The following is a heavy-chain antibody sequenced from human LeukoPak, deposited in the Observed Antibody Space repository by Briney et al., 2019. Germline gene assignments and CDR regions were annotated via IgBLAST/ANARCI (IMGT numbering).Heavy chain of an antibody. V-gene: IGHV3-23*01. CDR1: GFTFSSYA. CDR3: ARERGYDFWSGSRVSFDN. J-gene: IGHJ4*02. Sequence: PGGSLRLSCAASGFTFSSYAMSWVRQAPGKGLEWVSAISGSGGSTYYADSVKGRFTISRDNSKNTLYLQMNSLRAEDTAVYYCARERGYDFWSGSRVSFDNWGQGTLVTVSS. D-gene: IGHD3-3*01. CDR2: ISGSGGST.